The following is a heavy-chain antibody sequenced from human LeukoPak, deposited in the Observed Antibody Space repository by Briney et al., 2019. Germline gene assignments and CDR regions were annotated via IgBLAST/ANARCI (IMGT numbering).Heavy chain of an antibody. J-gene: IGHJ6*02. CDR2: LRFDGSNK. V-gene: IGHV3-30*02. CDR1: GFAFSNSG. CDR3: AKIPSIYYGMDV. Sequence: GGSLGLSCAASGFAFSNSGMHWVRQTPGKGLEWVAFLRFDGSNKFYTDSVKGRFTISRDNSKNTVYLQMIGLRPEDTAVYYCAKIPSIYYGMDVWGQGTTVTVSS.